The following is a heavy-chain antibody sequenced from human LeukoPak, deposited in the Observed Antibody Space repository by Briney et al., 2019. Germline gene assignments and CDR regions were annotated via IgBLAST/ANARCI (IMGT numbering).Heavy chain of an antibody. CDR3: AKTYYSSRAHYYYYYYMDV. CDR2: ITWNSGRI. V-gene: IGHV3-9*01. CDR1: GFTFDDYA. D-gene: IGHD3-10*01. Sequence: GGSLRLSCAASGFTFDDYAMHWVRQAPGKGLEWVSGITWNSGRIGYADSVKGRFTISRDNAKNSLYLQMNSLRAEDTAVYYCAKTYYSSRAHYYYYYYMDVWGKGTTVTISS. J-gene: IGHJ6*03.